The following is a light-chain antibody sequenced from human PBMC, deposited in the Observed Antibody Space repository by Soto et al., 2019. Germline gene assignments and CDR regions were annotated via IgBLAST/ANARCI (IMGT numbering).Light chain of an antibody. CDR1: QSISSY. J-gene: IGKJ2*01. CDR2: AAS. Sequence: DIQMTQSPSSLSASVGDRVTITCRASQSISSYLNGYQQKPGKAPKLLIYAASSLQSGVPSRFSGSGSGTDFTLTISSLQPEDFAAYYCQQSYSTPYTFGQGTKQEIK. CDR3: QQSYSTPYT. V-gene: IGKV1-39*01.